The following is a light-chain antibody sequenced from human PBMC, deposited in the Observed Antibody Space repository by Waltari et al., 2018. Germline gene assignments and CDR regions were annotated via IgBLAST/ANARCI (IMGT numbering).Light chain of an antibody. CDR1: QSGRSY. V-gene: IGKV3-11*01. Sequence: EILLTQSPVTLSVSPGERATLSCKASQSGRSYLAWYQQKPGQAPSLLIYDASNRASGIPARFSGSGSGTDFTLTISNVEPEDFAVYYCQQRHDWPLNFGGGTKLEIK. CDR2: DAS. J-gene: IGKJ4*01. CDR3: QQRHDWPLN.